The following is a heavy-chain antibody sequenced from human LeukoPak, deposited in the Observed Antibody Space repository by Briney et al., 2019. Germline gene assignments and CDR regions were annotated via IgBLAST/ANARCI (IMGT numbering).Heavy chain of an antibody. CDR2: ISAFNGNT. CDR3: ARGEIHVDTAMAPDY. J-gene: IGHJ4*02. Sequence: GASVKVSCKAPGYTFNSFGINWVRQAPGQGLEWMGWISAFNGNTNYAEKLQGRVTMTTDTSTSTADMELRSLRSDDTAVYYCARGEIHVDTAMAPDYWGQGTLVTVSS. CDR1: GYTFNSFG. V-gene: IGHV1-18*01. D-gene: IGHD5-18*01.